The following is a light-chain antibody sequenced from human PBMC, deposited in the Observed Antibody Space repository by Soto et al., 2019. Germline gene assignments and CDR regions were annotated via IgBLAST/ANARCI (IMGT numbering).Light chain of an antibody. CDR2: EDS. J-gene: IGLJ1*01. CDR1: NIGSKR. Sequence: SFGLTQRPSLSLAPGQTARMPGGGNNIGSKRVQWYQHKAGQAPVMVVYEDSDRPSGIPERFSGSNSGNTATLTISRVEAGDEADYYCKVWDSTSDLAAFGTGTKVTVL. V-gene: IGLV3-21*02. CDR3: KVWDSTSDLAA.